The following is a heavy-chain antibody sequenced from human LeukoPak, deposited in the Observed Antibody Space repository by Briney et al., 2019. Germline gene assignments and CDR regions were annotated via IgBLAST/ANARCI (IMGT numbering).Heavy chain of an antibody. J-gene: IGHJ4*02. D-gene: IGHD5-12*01. V-gene: IGHV3-21*01. Sequence: GGSLRLSCAASGFTFSSYSMNWVRQAPGKGLEWVSSISSSSSYINYADSVKGRFTISRDNAKNSLYLQMNSLRAEDTAVYYCARQSSGYDLGYWGQGTLVTVSS. CDR2: ISSSSSYI. CDR1: GFTFSSYS. CDR3: ARQSSGYDLGY.